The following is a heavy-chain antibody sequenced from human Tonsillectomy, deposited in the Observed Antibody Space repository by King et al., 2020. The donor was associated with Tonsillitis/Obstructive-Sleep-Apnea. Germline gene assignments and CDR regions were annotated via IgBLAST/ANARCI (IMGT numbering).Heavy chain of an antibody. D-gene: IGHD3-10*01. V-gene: IGHV3-64*01. CDR2: ISSNGGST. CDR3: ARDRGVNVKGFDP. J-gene: IGHJ5*02. CDR1: GFTFSSYA. Sequence: VQLVESGGGLVQPGGSLRLSCAASGFTFSSYAMHWVRQAPGKGLEYVSAISSNGGSTYYANSVEGRFTISRDNSKNTLYLQMGSLRAEDMAVYYCARDRGVNVKGFDPWGQGTLVTVSS.